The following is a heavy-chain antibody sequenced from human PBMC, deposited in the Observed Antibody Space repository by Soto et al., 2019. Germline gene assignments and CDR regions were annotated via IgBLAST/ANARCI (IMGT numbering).Heavy chain of an antibody. CDR3: TSHLGQLSSPRAFDI. CDR1: GFTVSGSA. CDR2: IRSKTNSYAT. Sequence: EVQLVESGGGLVQPGGSLKLSCAASGFTVSGSAVHWVRQASGKGLEWVGRIRSKTNSYATAYAASVKGRFIISRDDSKNTPYLQMNSLKTEDTAVYYCTSHLGQLSSPRAFDIWGQGTMVTVSS. V-gene: IGHV3-73*01. D-gene: IGHD3-16*02. J-gene: IGHJ3*02.